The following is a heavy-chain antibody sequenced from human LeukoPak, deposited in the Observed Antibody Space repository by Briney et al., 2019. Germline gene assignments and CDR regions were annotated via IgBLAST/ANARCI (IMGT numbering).Heavy chain of an antibody. J-gene: IGHJ3*02. V-gene: IGHV4-39*07. CDR3: ARAVSRQMITVSSAFDI. CDR2: IYDSGST. Sequence: SETLSLTCTVSGGSIRSSYYYWGWIRQPPGKGLEWIGSIYDSGSTYYNPSLKSRVTISVDTSKNQFSLKLSSVTAADTAVYYCARAVSRQMITVSSAFDIWGQGTMVTVSS. D-gene: IGHD3-16*01. CDR1: GGSIRSSYYY.